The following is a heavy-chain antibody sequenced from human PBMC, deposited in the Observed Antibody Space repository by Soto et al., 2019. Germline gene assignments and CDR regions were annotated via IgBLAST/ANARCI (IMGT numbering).Heavy chain of an antibody. CDR1: GDTLTSYA. Sequence: QLQLVQSGIEVKKPGSSVKVSCKTSGDTLTSYAISWVRQAHGHGLEWLGWVSPYSGNTNYSPKVQGRVTLTTDTTTSTAYMDLRSLTAGDTAVYFCAAGTFLGPWQYWGQGTLVTVSS. CDR2: VSPYSGNT. D-gene: IGHD3-10*01. CDR3: AAGTFLGPWQY. V-gene: IGHV1-18*01. J-gene: IGHJ4*02.